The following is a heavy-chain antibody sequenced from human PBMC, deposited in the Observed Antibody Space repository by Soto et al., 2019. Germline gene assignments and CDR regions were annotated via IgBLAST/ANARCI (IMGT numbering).Heavy chain of an antibody. CDR2: IIGSGGTT. Sequence: EVQVLESGGGLVQPGGSLRLSCTTSGFTFSRSAMNWVRQAPGKGLEWVSTIIGSGGTTYYEDSVKGRFTISRDNSKNTLYLQMNNLRAEDTAVYYCAKSMGSYALYYYMDVWGKGTTVTISS. V-gene: IGHV3-23*01. CDR1: GFTFSRSA. CDR3: AKSMGSYALYYYMDV. D-gene: IGHD3-16*01. J-gene: IGHJ6*03.